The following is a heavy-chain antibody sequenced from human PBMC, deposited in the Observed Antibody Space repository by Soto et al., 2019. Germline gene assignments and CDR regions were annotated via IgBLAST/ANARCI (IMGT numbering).Heavy chain of an antibody. J-gene: IGHJ3*02. CDR1: GFTFSSYA. CDR3: ARDALRSYSSSSGGAFDI. D-gene: IGHD6-6*01. CDR2: ISYDGSNK. Sequence: QVQLVESGGGVVQPGRSLRLSCAASGFTFSSYAMHWVRQAPGKGLEWVAVISYDGSNKYYADSVKGRFTISRDNSKNTLYLQMNSLRAEDTAVYYCARDALRSYSSSSGGAFDIWGQGTMVTVSS. V-gene: IGHV3-30-3*01.